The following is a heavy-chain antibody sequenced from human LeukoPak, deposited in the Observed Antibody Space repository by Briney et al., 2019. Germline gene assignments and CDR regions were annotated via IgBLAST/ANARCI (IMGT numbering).Heavy chain of an antibody. CDR3: ARETDDYVWGSYRYLDY. D-gene: IGHD3-16*02. Sequence: GGSLRLSCAASGFTVSSNYMSWVRQAPGKGLEWVSIIYSGGSTYYADSVKGRFTISRDNSKNTLYLQMNSLRAKDTAVYYCARETDDYVWGSYRYLDYWGQGTLVTVSS. CDR2: IYSGGST. J-gene: IGHJ4*02. CDR1: GFTVSSNY. V-gene: IGHV3-66*01.